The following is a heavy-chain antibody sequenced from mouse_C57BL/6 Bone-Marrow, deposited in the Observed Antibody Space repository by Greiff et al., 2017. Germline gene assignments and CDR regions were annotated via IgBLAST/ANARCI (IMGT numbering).Heavy chain of an antibody. CDR1: GFTFNTYA. V-gene: IGHV10-3*01. CDR3: VRERRGPYYYAMDY. J-gene: IGHJ4*01. CDR2: IRSKSSNYAT. Sequence: EVQGVESGGGLVQPKGSLKLSCAASGFTFNTYAMHWVRQAPGKGLEWVARIRSKSSNYATYYADSVKDRFTISRDDSQSMLYLQMNNLKTEDTAMYYCVRERRGPYYYAMDYWGQGTSVTVSS.